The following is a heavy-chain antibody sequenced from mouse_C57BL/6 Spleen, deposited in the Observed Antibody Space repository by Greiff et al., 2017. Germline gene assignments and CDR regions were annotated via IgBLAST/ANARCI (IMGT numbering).Heavy chain of an antibody. CDR2: IHPKSGST. V-gene: IGHV1-64*01. CDR1: GYTFTSYW. CDR3: AREATDAMDC. D-gene: IGHD3-2*02. Sequence: QVQLQQPGAELVKPGASVKLSCKASGYTFTSYWMHWVKQRPGQGLEWIGMIHPKSGSTNYNEKFKSKATLTVDKSSSTAYMQLSSLTSEDSAVYYCAREATDAMDCWGQGTSVTVSS. J-gene: IGHJ4*01.